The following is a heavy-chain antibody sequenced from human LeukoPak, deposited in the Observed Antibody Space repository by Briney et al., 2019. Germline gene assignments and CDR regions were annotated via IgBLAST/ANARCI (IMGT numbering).Heavy chain of an antibody. CDR3: ARDRQYAFDI. Sequence: GGSLRLSCAASGFTFSTYSMNWVRQAPGKGLEWISYITSRSNIISYADSVKGRFTISGDNAKNSLYLQMNSLRDEDTAVYYCARDRQYAFDIWGQGTMVTVSS. J-gene: IGHJ3*02. CDR1: GFTFSTYS. D-gene: IGHD5-24*01. CDR2: ITSRSNII. V-gene: IGHV3-48*02.